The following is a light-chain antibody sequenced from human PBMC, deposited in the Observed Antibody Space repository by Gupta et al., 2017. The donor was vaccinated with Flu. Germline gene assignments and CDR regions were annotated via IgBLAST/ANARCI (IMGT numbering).Light chain of an antibody. Sequence: SLSLSPGERATLACRASLTVVGYLLAWYQQQPGQAPRLLIYGASTRAAGVPDRFSGSVSGTDVTLTISRREPEDFAIYYCQQYGSSPAFSFGQGTXLE. CDR1: LTVVGYL. CDR3: QQYGSSPAFS. CDR2: GAS. V-gene: IGKV3-20*01. J-gene: IGKJ2*01.